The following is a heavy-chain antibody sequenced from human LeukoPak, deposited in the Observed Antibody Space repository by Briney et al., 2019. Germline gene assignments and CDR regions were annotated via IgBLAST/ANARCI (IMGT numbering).Heavy chain of an antibody. J-gene: IGHJ4*02. D-gene: IGHD3-3*01. CDR1: GGSFSGYY. V-gene: IGHV4-34*01. CDR3: ARARRDSGYYRIDY. Sequence: PSETLSLTCSVYGGSFSGYYWSWIRQSPGKGLEWLGEINHSGSANYNPSPNRRVTISVDTSKNQFSLRLSAVTAADTAVYYCARARRDSGYYRIDYWGQGTLVTVSS. CDR2: INHSGSA.